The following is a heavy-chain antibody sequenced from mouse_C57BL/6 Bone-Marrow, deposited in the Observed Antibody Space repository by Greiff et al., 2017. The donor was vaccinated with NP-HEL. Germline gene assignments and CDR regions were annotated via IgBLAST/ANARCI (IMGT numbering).Heavy chain of an antibody. CDR1: GYTFTDYY. D-gene: IGHD2-4*01. Sequence: QVHVKQSGAELVRPGASVKLSCKASGYTFTDYYINWVKQRPGQGLEWIARIYPGSGNTYYNEKFKGKATLTAEKSSSTAYMQLSSLTSEDSAVYFCARDGGLRTVYGMDYWGQGTSVTVSS. CDR3: ARDGGLRTVYGMDY. CDR2: IYPGSGNT. J-gene: IGHJ4*01. V-gene: IGHV1-76*01.